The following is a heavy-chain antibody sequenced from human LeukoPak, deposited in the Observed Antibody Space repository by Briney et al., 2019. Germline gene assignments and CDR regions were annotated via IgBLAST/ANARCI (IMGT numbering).Heavy chain of an antibody. Sequence: GDSLKISCKGSGYSFTSYWIGWVRQLPGKGLEWMGIIYPGDSNTRDSPSFPAQVTISADKTISTAYLQWSSLKASDTARYYCARRHPDYYYGMDVWGQGTTVTVSS. J-gene: IGHJ6*02. CDR2: IYPGDSNT. CDR3: ARRHPDYYYGMDV. CDR1: GYSFTSYW. V-gene: IGHV5-51*01.